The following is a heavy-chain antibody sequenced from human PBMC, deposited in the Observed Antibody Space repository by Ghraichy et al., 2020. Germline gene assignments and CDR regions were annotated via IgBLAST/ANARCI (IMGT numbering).Heavy chain of an antibody. V-gene: IGHV4-39*01. CDR3: ARLYIVIVPSAIDY. CDR2: IYYSGST. Sequence: SETLSLTCTVSGGSISSSSYYWGWIRQPPGKGLEWIGSIYYSGSTYYNPSLKSRVTMSVDTSKNQFSLKLTSVTAADTAVYYCARLYIVIVPSAIDYWGQGTLVTVSS. CDR1: GGSISSSSYY. D-gene: IGHD2-2*01. J-gene: IGHJ4*02.